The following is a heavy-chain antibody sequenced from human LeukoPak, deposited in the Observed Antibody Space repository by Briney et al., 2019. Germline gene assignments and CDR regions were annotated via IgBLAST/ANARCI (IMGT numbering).Heavy chain of an antibody. CDR3: ARTSIYYDSSGYRS. Sequence: SETLSPTCAVYGGSFSGYYWSWIRQPPGKGLEWIGEINHSGSTNYNPSLKSRVTISVDTSKIQFSLKLSSVTAADTAVYYCARTSIYYDSSGYRSWGQGTLVTVSS. D-gene: IGHD3-22*01. J-gene: IGHJ5*02. V-gene: IGHV4-34*01. CDR1: GGSFSGYY. CDR2: INHSGST.